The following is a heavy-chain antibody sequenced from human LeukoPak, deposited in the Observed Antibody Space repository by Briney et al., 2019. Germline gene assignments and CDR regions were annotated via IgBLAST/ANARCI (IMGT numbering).Heavy chain of an antibody. J-gene: IGHJ4*02. Sequence: GGSLRLSCAASGFTFRSYAMNWVRQAPGKGLEWVAVISYDGFKKDFADSVKGRFTISRDNSKNTLYLQMNSLRADDTAVYYCARGYSSGWYAEGRFDYWGQGTLVTVSS. D-gene: IGHD6-19*01. CDR3: ARGYSSGWYAEGRFDY. CDR2: ISYDGFKK. V-gene: IGHV3-30-3*01. CDR1: GFTFRSYA.